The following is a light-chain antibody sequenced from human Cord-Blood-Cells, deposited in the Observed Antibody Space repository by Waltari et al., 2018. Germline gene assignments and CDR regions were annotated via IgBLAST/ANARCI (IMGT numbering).Light chain of an antibody. CDR1: QSVSSN. V-gene: IGKV3-15*01. J-gene: IGKJ1*01. CDR3: QQYNNWPRT. Sequence: EIVMTQSPATLSVSPGERATLSCRASQSVSSNLAWYQQKPGQAPRLLISGASTRATGIPARFSGSGSGTEVTLTISSLQSEDFAVYYCQQYNNWPRTFGQGTKVEI. CDR2: GAS.